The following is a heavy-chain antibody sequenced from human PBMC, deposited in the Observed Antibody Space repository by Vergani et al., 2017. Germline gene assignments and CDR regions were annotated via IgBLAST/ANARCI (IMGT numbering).Heavy chain of an antibody. V-gene: IGHV1-69*12. CDR3: AMSNSGGYYGGDYYSYGMDV. CDR2: IIPIFGTA. Sequence: QVQLVQSGAEVKKPGSSVKVSCKAPGGTFSSYAISWVRQAPGQGLEWMGGIIPIFGTANYAQKFQGRVTITADESTSTAYMELSSLRSEDTAVYYCAMSNSGGYYGGDYYSYGMDVWGQGTTVTVSS. D-gene: IGHD1-26*01. CDR1: GGTFSSYA. J-gene: IGHJ6*02.